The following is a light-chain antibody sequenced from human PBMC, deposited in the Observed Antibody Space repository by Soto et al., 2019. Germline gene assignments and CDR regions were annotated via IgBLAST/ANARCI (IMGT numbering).Light chain of an antibody. J-gene: IGKJ2*01. CDR3: QQYGSSSFT. CDR1: QSVSSSY. CDR2: ATS. V-gene: IGKV3-20*01. Sequence: EIVLTQSPGTLSLSSGERDTLSCRASQSVSSSYLAWYQQKPGQAPRLLVYATSSMATGIPDRFSGSGSGTDFILTISRLEPEDFAVYYCQQYGSSSFTFGQGTKLEIK.